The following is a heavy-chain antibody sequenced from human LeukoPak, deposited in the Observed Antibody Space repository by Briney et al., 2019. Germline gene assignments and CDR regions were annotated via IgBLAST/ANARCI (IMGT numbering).Heavy chain of an antibody. J-gene: IGHJ4*02. V-gene: IGHV4-59*04. CDR1: GGSISGYY. Sequence: PSETLSLTCTVSGGSISGYYWSWIRQPPGKGLEWIGMMSYSGRAYYNPSLQSRLTISIDRSRNQFSLQLTSVTAADTAVYYCTRSHGVFWGQGTLVTVSS. CDR3: TRSHGVF. CDR2: MSYSGRA.